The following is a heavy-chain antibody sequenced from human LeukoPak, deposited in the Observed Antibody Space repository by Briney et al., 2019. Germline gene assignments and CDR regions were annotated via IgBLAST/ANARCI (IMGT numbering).Heavy chain of an antibody. V-gene: IGHV4-4*09. Sequence: SETLSLTCTVSGGSISSYYWSWIRQPPGKGLEWIGYTYTSGSTNYNPSLKSRVTISVDTSKNQFSLKLSSVTAADTAVYYCARLDPILYYFDYWGQGTLVTVSS. CDR3: ARLDPILYYFDY. CDR1: GGSISSYY. CDR2: TYTSGST. D-gene: IGHD3-9*01. J-gene: IGHJ4*02.